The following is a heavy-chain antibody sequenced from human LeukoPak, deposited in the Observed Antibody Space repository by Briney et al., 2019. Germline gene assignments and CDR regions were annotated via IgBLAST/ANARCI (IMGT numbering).Heavy chain of an antibody. J-gene: IGHJ4*02. CDR3: AKSNSYVSPYYFDY. Sequence: GGSLRLSCAASGFTFDDYAMHWVRQAPGKGLEWVSGISWNSGSIVYADSVKGRFTISRDNAKNSLYLQMNSLRAEDTALYYCAKSNSYVSPYYFDYWGQGTLVTVSS. D-gene: IGHD2-21*01. V-gene: IGHV3-9*01. CDR1: GFTFDDYA. CDR2: ISWNSGSI.